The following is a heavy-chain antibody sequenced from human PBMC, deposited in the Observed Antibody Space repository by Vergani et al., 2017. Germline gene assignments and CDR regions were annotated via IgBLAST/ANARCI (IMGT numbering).Heavy chain of an antibody. J-gene: IGHJ4*02. D-gene: IGHD3-10*01. CDR2: MYYSGST. CDR1: GGSVSGSGYY. Sequence: QLLLQESGPGVVKPSETLSLICNVSGGSVSGSGYYWGWVRQSPGKGLEWIGTMYYSGSTYHNPSLKSRVSMSVDTSKNQFSLTVSPVTAADTAVYFCEAGTYYNPWYWGQGILVTVSS. V-gene: IGHV4-39*01. CDR3: EAGTYYNPWY.